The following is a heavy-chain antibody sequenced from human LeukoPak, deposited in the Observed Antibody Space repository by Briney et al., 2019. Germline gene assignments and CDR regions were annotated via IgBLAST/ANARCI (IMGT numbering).Heavy chain of an antibody. D-gene: IGHD7-27*01. CDR1: GFTFSSYS. CDR3: AKDRNWENYFDY. J-gene: IGHJ4*02. Sequence: QPGGSLRLSCAASGFTFSSYSMNWVRQAPGKGLEWVSYISSSSSTIYYADSVKGRFTISRDNSKNTLYLQMNSLRAEDTAVYYCAKDRNWENYFDYWGQGTLVTVSS. V-gene: IGHV3-48*01. CDR2: ISSSSSTI.